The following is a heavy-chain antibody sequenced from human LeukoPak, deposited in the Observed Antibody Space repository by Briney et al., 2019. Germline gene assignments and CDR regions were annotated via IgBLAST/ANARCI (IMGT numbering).Heavy chain of an antibody. CDR3: ARHGPWGSSGYYPTDSYYYYGMDV. Sequence: SETLSLTCTVSGGSISSSSYYWGWIRQPPGKGLEWIGSIYYSGSTYYNPSLKSRVTISVDTSKNQFSLKLSSVTAADTAVYYCARHGPWGSSGYYPTDSYYYYGMDVWGQGTTVTVSS. J-gene: IGHJ6*02. D-gene: IGHD3-22*01. CDR1: GGSISSSSYY. V-gene: IGHV4-39*01. CDR2: IYYSGST.